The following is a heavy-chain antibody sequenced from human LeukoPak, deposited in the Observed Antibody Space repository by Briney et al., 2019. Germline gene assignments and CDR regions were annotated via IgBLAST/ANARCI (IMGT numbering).Heavy chain of an antibody. CDR2: ISTYNGNT. J-gene: IGHJ3*02. D-gene: IGHD3-10*01. CDR1: GYTFSNYG. V-gene: IGHV1-18*01. Sequence: GASVKVSCKASGYTFSNYGVSWVRQAPGQGLEWMGWISTYNGNTKYAQKFQGRVTMTTDTSTNTAYMEVRRLRFDDTALYYCARERGRLTMVRGGYDAFDTWGQGTMVTVSS. CDR3: ARERGRLTMVRGGYDAFDT.